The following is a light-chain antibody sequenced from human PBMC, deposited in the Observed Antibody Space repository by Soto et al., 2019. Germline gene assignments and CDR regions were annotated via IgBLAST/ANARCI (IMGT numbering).Light chain of an antibody. CDR1: SSDVGGYNY. CDR2: EVT. CDR3: SSYAGTDNVYV. J-gene: IGLJ1*01. V-gene: IGLV2-8*01. Sequence: QSVLTQPPSASGSPGQSVTISCTGTSSDVGGYNYVSWYQQYPGKAPKLMIYEVTKRPSGVPDRFSGSKSANTASLTVSGLQAEDEADYYCSSYAGTDNVYVFGTGTKLTVL.